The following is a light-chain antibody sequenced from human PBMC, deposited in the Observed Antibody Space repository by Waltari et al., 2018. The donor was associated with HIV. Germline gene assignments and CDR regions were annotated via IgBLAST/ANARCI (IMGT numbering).Light chain of an antibody. Sequence: HSVLTQPPSVSAAPGQKVTISCSGSSSNIGNNYLTWYRQSPGTAPKLLIYDHNKRPSGIPDRFSGTKSGTSATLGITGLQTGDEAGYYCGAWDSGLSAWVFGGGTKLTVL. V-gene: IGLV1-51*01. CDR3: GAWDSGLSAWV. CDR2: DHN. J-gene: IGLJ3*02. CDR1: SSNIGNNY.